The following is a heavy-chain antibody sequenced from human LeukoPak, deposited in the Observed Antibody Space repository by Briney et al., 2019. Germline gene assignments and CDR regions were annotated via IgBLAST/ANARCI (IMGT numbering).Heavy chain of an antibody. J-gene: IGHJ3*02. CDR2: ISYGGSNK. Sequence: GGSLRLSCAASGFIFSSCAMHWVRQAPGKGLEWVAVISYGGSNKYYADSVKGRFTISRGNSKNTLYLQMNSLRAEDTAVYYCARDYRPANWGSSAFDIWGQGTMVTVSS. CDR1: GFIFSSCA. CDR3: ARDYRPANWGSSAFDI. V-gene: IGHV3-30-3*01. D-gene: IGHD7-27*01.